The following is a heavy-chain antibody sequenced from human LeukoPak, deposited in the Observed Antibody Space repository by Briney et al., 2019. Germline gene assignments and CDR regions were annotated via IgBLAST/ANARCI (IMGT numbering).Heavy chain of an antibody. V-gene: IGHV3-30*03. CDR2: ISYDGSNK. J-gene: IGHJ3*02. D-gene: IGHD3-10*01. CDR3: ARDSGSFAFDI. Sequence: PGGSLRLSCAASGFTVSTNYMSWVRQAPGKGLEWVAVISYDGSNKYYADSVKGRFTISRDNSKNTLYLQMNSLRAEDTAVYYCARDSGSFAFDIWGQGTMVTVSS. CDR1: GFTVSTNY.